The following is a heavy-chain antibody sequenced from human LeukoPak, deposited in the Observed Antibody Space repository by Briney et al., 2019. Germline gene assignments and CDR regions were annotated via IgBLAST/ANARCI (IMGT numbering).Heavy chain of an antibody. CDR1: KFIFIDSP. CDR3: ARDPLSPEP. J-gene: IGHJ5*02. Sequence: GGSLRLSCVASKFIFIDSPMHWVRQPPGKGLQWVAVISPDGTSKYYADSVKGRFTISRDNSKDTLFLQMESLRIEDTAVYYCARDPLSPEPWGQGTLVTVSS. V-gene: IGHV3-30-3*01. CDR2: ISPDGTSK.